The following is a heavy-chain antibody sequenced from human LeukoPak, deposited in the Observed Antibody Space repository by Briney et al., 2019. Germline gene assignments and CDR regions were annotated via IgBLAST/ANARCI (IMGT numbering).Heavy chain of an antibody. J-gene: IGHJ5*02. CDR2: INHSGST. CDR1: GGSFSCYY. CDR3: ARGLSSGYFSNWFDP. D-gene: IGHD3-22*01. Sequence: SETLSLTCAGYGGSFSCYYWSWIRQPPGKGLEWIGEINHSGSTNYNPSLKSRATISVDTSKNQFSLKLSSVTAADTAVYYCARGLSSGYFSNWFDPWGQGTLVTVSS. V-gene: IGHV4-34*01.